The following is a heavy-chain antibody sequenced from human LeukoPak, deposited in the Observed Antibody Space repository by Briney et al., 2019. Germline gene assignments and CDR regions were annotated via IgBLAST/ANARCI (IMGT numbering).Heavy chain of an antibody. J-gene: IGHJ3*02. Sequence: ASVKVSCKASGGTFSSYAISWVRQAPGQGLEWMGGIIPIFGTANYAQKFQGRVTITADESTSTAYMELSSLRSEDTAVYYCARVRKRISADPDWAFDIWGQGTKVTVSS. CDR1: GGTFSSYA. CDR2: IIPIFGTA. V-gene: IGHV1-69*13. CDR3: ARVRKRISADPDWAFDI. D-gene: IGHD3-3*02.